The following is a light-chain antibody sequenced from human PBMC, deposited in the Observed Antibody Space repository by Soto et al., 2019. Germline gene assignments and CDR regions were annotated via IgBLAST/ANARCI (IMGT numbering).Light chain of an antibody. CDR2: AAS. CDR3: QQSYSTPWT. J-gene: IGKJ1*01. V-gene: IGKV1-12*01. Sequence: LQKHPSPTSVSSSVGDRVTNTCRASQDISGWLAWYQQKPGKAPKLLIYAASSLQSGVPSRFSGSGSGTDFTLTISSLQPEDFATYYCQQSYSTPWTFGQGTKVDIK. CDR1: QDISGW.